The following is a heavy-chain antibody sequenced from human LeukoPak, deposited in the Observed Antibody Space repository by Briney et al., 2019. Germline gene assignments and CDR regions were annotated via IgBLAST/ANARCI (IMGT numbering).Heavy chain of an antibody. V-gene: IGHV1-69*13. D-gene: IGHD2-21*01. J-gene: IGHJ4*02. CDR2: IIPIFGTA. Sequence: ASVKVSCKASGGTFSSYAISWVRQAPGQGLEWMGGIIPIFGTANHAQKFQGRVTITADVSTSTAYMELSSLRSEDTAVYYCARILSYCGGDCYSPDYWGQGTLVTVSS. CDR1: GGTFSSYA. CDR3: ARILSYCGGDCYSPDY.